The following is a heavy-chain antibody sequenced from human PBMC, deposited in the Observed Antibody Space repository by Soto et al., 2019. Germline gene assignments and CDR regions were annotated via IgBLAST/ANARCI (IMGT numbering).Heavy chain of an antibody. Sequence: QVQLQESGPGLVKPSETLSLTCTVSGGSISSYYWSWIRQPPGKGLEWIGYIYYSGSTNYNPSLKSPVTISVDTSKTQFSLKLRSVTAAGTAVYYCARRSGRAFDCWGQGTLVTVSS. CDR3: ARRSGRAFDC. V-gene: IGHV4-59*08. CDR1: GGSISSYY. J-gene: IGHJ4*02. CDR2: IYYSGST.